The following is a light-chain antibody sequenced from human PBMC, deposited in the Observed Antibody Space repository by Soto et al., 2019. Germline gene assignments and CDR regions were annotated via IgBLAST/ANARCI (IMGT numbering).Light chain of an antibody. V-gene: IGLV9-49*03. CDR3: GADHGSGGNFVSVV. CDR1: SGYSDFK. Sequence: QLVLTQPPSASASLGASVTLTCTLSSGYSDFKVDWYQQRPGEGPRFVMRVGTGGIVGSKGDGIPDRFSVLGSGLNRSLTIKNIQEEDEGDYHCGADHGSGGNFVSVVFGGGTKLTV. J-gene: IGLJ2*01. CDR2: VGTGGIVG.